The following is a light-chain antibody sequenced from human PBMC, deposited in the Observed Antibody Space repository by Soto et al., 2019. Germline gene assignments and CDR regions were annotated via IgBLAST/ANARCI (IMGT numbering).Light chain of an antibody. CDR2: DAV. J-gene: IGKJ3*01. CDR3: HHNGTTPT. Sequence: EIVLTQSPDALSLSPGERVSLSCRASRPVVRQYIAWYHQTPGQAPRLLIHDAVSRATGIPDRFSGSDSASGTDFALFTSILEPGDCGVFYCHHNGTTPTFGPGTKVEVK. CDR1: RPVVRQY. V-gene: IGKV3-20*01.